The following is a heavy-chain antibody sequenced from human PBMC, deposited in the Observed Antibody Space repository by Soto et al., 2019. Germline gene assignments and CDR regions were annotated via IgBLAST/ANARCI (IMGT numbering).Heavy chain of an antibody. CDR1: GFAFDTYG. CDR3: AKDPDPYYYYYLMDV. J-gene: IGHJ6*02. V-gene: IGHV3-30*18. CDR2: MSYDGSKI. Sequence: QVQLVESGGGVIQPGRSLRLSCEASGFAFDTYGMHWIRQGAGQGLEWVATMSYDGSKIYYRDSVRGRFSISRDDSKRTLYLQMNSLRAEDTAVYYCAKDPDPYYYYYLMDVWGQGTTVTVSS.